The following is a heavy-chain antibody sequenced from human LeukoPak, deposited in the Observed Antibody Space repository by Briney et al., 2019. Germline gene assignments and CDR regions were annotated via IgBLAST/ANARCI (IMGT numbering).Heavy chain of an antibody. V-gene: IGHV3-23*01. J-gene: IGHJ4*02. CDR3: AKDKDDYRLFDY. CDR1: GFTSSSYA. D-gene: IGHD4-11*01. CDR2: ISGSGFGT. Sequence: GGSLRLSCAASGFTSSSYAMSWVRQAPRKGLEWVSVISGSGFGTYYADSVKGRFTISRDNSKNTLYLQMNNLRAEDTAVYYCAKDKDDYRLFDYWGQGTLVTVSS.